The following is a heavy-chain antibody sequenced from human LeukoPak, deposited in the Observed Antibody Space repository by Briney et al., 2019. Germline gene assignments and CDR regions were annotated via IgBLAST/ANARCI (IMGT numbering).Heavy chain of an antibody. Sequence: GGSLRLSCAASGFIVNSNYISWVRQAPGKGLGWVSSIYSGGSTYYADSVKGRFTISRDNSKNTVYLQMNSLRGEDTALYYCARDATTISDIPHGMDVWGQGTTVTVSS. CDR2: IYSGGST. V-gene: IGHV3-53*01. CDR3: ARDATTISDIPHGMDV. CDR1: GFIVNSNY. J-gene: IGHJ6*02. D-gene: IGHD3-3*01.